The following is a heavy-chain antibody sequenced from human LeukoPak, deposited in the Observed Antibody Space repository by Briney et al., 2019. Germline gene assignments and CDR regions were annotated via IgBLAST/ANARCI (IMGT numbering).Heavy chain of an antibody. J-gene: IGHJ6*02. Sequence: TGMSLRLSCAASGFTFSSYGMHWVRQAPGKSLEWGAVVSYDGSNKYFADSVKGRFTISRDNSKNTLYLQMNSLRAEDTAVYYCAKDPGAAEYYYYGMDVWGQGTTVTVSS. CDR3: AKDPGAAEYYYYGMDV. D-gene: IGHD7-27*01. V-gene: IGHV3-30*18. CDR1: GFTFSSYG. CDR2: VSYDGSNK.